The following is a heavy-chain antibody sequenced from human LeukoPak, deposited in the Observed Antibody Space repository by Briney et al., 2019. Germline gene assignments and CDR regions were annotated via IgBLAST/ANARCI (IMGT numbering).Heavy chain of an antibody. J-gene: IGHJ4*02. D-gene: IGHD3-10*01. CDR2: IYYSGST. V-gene: IGHV4-59*12. CDR1: GGSISSYY. Sequence: SETLSLTCTVSGGSISSYYWSWIRQPPGKGLEWIGYIYYSGSTYYNPSLKSRVTISVDTSKNQFSLKLSSVTAADTAVYYCARDRGYGSGSYYFDYWGQGTLVTVSS. CDR3: ARDRGYGSGSYYFDY.